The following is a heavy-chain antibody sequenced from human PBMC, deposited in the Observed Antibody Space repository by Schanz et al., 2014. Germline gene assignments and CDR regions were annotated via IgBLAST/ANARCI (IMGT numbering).Heavy chain of an antibody. CDR2: IDGRGITT. V-gene: IGHV3-23*04. J-gene: IGHJ6*02. CDR3: ARDGGRDGYNLAFDV. Sequence: EVHLEESGGGLVQPGGSQRLSCAVSGFTFSNCDMTWVRQAPGKGLEWVAIIDGRGITTFYADSVKGRFTISRDNAKNTVYLQMNSLRDDDTAVYFCARDGGRDGYNLAFDVWGQGTTVTVSS. D-gene: IGHD5-12*01. CDR1: GFTFSNCD.